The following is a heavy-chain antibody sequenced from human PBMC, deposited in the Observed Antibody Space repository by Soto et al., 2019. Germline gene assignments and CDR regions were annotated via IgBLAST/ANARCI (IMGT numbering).Heavy chain of an antibody. J-gene: IGHJ3*02. D-gene: IGHD5-18*01. CDR1: GGSFSGYA. Sequence: GASVKVSCKASGGSFSGYAIRWVRQAPGQGLEWMGGILPIFATAHYAQKFQGRVTIIADDSTGTAYMELTGLRSEDTAVYYCAGAEARDGYNSKALDMWGQGTLVTVSS. CDR2: ILPIFATA. V-gene: IGHV1-69*13. CDR3: AGAEARDGYNSKALDM.